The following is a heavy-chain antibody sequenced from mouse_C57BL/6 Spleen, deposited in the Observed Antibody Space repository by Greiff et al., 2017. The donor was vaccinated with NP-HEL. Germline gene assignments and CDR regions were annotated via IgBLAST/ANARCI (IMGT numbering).Heavy chain of an antibody. CDR2: IRSKSNNYAT. J-gene: IGHJ4*01. D-gene: IGHD2-12*01. CDR1: GFSFNTYA. Sequence: EVQLVESGGGLVQPKGSLKLSCAASGFSFNTYAMNWVRQAPGKGLEWVARIRSKSNNYATYYADSVKDRFTISRDDSESMLYLQMNNLKTEDTAMYYCVRQGYSPYAMDYWGQGTSVTVSS. CDR3: VRQGYSPYAMDY. V-gene: IGHV10-1*01.